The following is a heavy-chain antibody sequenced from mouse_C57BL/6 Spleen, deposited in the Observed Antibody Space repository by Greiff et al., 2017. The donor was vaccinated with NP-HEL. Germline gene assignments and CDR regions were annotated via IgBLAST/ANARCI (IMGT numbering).Heavy chain of an antibody. V-gene: IGHV1-69*01. D-gene: IGHD1-1*01. CDR2: IDPSDSYT. J-gene: IGHJ4*01. Sequence: QVQLQQPGAELVMPGASVKLSCKASGYTFTSYWMHWVKQKPGQGLEWIGEIDPSDSYTNYNQKFKGKSTLTVDKSSSTAYMQLSSLTSEDSAVYYCARGGIELRGGYAMDYWGQGTSVTVSS. CDR3: ARGGIELRGGYAMDY. CDR1: GYTFTSYW.